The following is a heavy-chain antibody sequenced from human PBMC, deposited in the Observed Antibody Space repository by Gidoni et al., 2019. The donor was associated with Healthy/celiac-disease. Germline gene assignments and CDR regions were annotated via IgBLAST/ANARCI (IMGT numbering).Heavy chain of an antibody. CDR3: ARGIGSPSSWYRKGDYFDY. CDR1: GYSFTSYC. J-gene: IGHJ4*02. D-gene: IGHD6-13*01. Sequence: ELQLVQSGAEVKKPGESLKISCKGSGYSFTSYCIGWVRQMPGKGLEWMGIIYPGDSDTSYSPSFQGQVTISADKSISTAYLQWSSLKASDTAMYYCARGIGSPSSWYRKGDYFDYWGQGTLVTVSS. CDR2: IYPGDSDT. V-gene: IGHV5-51*01.